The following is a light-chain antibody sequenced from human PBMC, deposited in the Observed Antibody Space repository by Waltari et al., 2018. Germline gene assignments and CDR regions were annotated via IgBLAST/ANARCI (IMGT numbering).Light chain of an antibody. Sequence: VMTQSPATLSVSPGDSVTPPCRASKSLTSNLAWYQQKPGQPPRLLIFGASPRATGVSDRFSGSGTTTQFSLTISSLQPEDFAVYFCQQYNRWPSTFGQGTKLDIK. CDR2: GAS. CDR1: KSLTSN. J-gene: IGKJ2*01. CDR3: QQYNRWPST. V-gene: IGKV3-15*01.